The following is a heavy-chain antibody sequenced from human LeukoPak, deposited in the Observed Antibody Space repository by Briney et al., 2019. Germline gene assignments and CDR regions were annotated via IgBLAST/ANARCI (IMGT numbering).Heavy chain of an antibody. D-gene: IGHD2-2*02. Sequence: SETLSLTCAVYGGSFSGYYWSWIRQPPGKGLEWIGEINHSGSTNYNPSLKSRVTISVDTSKNQFSLKLSSVTAADTAVYYCARGGRYCSSTSGYKQYYYDSSGYYFDYWGQGTLVTVSS. CDR1: GGSFSGYY. J-gene: IGHJ4*02. CDR3: ARGGRYCSSTSGYKQYYYDSSGYYFDY. V-gene: IGHV4-34*01. CDR2: INHSGST.